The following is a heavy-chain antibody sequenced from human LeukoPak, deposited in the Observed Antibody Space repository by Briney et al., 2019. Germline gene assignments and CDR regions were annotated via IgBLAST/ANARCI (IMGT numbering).Heavy chain of an antibody. J-gene: IGHJ4*02. CDR1: GGSINSDY. Sequence: SETLSLTCTVPGGSINSDYWTWIRQSPGKGLEWIGYIAHNGIPHYNPSLTSRLTISRDTSKNQFSLNLSSVTAADTAVYYCARERHGHPFDSWGQGTLVTVSS. CDR3: ARERHGHPFDS. V-gene: IGHV4-59*01. CDR2: IAHNGIP.